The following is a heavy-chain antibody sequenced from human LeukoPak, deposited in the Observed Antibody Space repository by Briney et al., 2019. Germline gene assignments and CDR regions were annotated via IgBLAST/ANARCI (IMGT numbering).Heavy chain of an antibody. Sequence: SETLSLTCAVYGGSFSGYYWSWIRQPPGKGLEWIGEINHSGSTNYNPSLKSRVTISVDTSKNQFSLKLSSVTAADTAMYYCADSSGYYNFDYWGQGSLVTVSS. D-gene: IGHD3-22*01. V-gene: IGHV4-34*01. CDR2: INHSGST. J-gene: IGHJ4*02. CDR3: ADSSGYYNFDY. CDR1: GGSFSGYY.